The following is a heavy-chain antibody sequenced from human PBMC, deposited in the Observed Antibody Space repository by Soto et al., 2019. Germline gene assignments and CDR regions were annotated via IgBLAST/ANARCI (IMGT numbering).Heavy chain of an antibody. CDR1: GYTFTSYD. V-gene: IGHV1-8*01. J-gene: IGHJ4*02. CDR3: ARDGYYDSSGYYSITDY. CDR2: MNPNSGNT. D-gene: IGHD3-22*01. Sequence: QVQLVQSGAEVKKPGASVKVSCKASGYTFTSYDINWVRQATGQGLEWMGWMNPNSGNTGYAQKFQGRVTMTRNTSXSXXYMELSSLRSEDTAVYYCARDGYYDSSGYYSITDYWGQGTLVTVSS.